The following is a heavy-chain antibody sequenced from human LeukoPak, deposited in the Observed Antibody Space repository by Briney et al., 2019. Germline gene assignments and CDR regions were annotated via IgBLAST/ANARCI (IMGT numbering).Heavy chain of an antibody. CDR3: ARDGRSAAMDWYGMDV. CDR2: ISSSVSSI. V-gene: IGHV3-48*03. J-gene: IGHJ6*02. Sequence: PGGSLRLSCAASGFSFSRYEMNWVRQAPGKGLEWVSYISSSVSSIYYADSVKGRFTISRDNSKNTLYLQMNSLRAEDTAVYYCARDGRSAAMDWYGMDVWGQGTTVTVSS. D-gene: IGHD2-2*01. CDR1: GFSFSRYE.